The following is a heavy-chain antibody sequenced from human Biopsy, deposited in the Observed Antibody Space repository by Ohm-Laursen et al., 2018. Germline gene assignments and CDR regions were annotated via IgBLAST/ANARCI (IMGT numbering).Heavy chain of an antibody. Sequence: SQTLSLTCPVSSGSIRTGDYYWTWMRPRPGLGLEGIGSTYYSGNTKYNPYLQSRLSMSVDTSKNHLSLKLSSVTAADTAVYYCARDDDGGYLGDASDLWGQGRMVTVSS. V-gene: IGHV4-31*03. CDR3: ARDDDGGYLGDASDL. J-gene: IGHJ3*01. CDR1: SGSIRTGDYY. CDR2: TYYSGNT. D-gene: IGHD3-16*01.